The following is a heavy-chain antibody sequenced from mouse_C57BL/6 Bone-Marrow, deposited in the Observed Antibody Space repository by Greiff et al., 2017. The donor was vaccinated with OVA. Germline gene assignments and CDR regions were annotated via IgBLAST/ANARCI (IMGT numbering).Heavy chain of an antibody. CDR1: GFTFSDYY. CDR3: ARDRGGYRYFDV. D-gene: IGHD1-1*02. CDR2: INYDGSST. V-gene: IGHV5-16*01. J-gene: IGHJ1*03. Sequence: EVQRVESEGGLVQPGSSMQLSCTASGFTFSDYYMAWVRQVPEKGLEWVANINYDGSSTYYLDSLKSRFIISSDNAKNILYLQMSSLKSEDTATYYCARDRGGYRYFDVWGTGTTVTVSS.